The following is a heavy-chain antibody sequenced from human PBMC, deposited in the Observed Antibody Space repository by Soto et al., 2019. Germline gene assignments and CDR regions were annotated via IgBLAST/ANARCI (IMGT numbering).Heavy chain of an antibody. D-gene: IGHD2-2*01. CDR3: ARVGTDIVVVLDY. V-gene: IGHV3-7*01. CDR1: GFTFSSYW. CDR2: IKQDGSEK. Sequence: GGSLRLSCAASGFTFSSYWMSWVRQAPGKGLEWVANIKQDGSEKYYVDSVKGRFTISRDNAKNSLYLQMNSLRAEDTAVYYCARVGTDIVVVLDYWGQGTLVTVSS. J-gene: IGHJ4*02.